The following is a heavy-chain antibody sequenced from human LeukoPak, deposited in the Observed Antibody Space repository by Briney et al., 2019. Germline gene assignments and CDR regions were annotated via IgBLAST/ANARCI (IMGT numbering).Heavy chain of an antibody. CDR3: ARSPDILTGENFDY. V-gene: IGHV1-2*02. J-gene: IGHJ4*02. CDR1: GYTFPGYY. D-gene: IGHD3-9*01. Sequence: ASVRVPCKPSGYTFPGYYMHGLRRAPGQGLEWIEWINLNSGGTNDAQKFQDSGTMTRHTSISTAYKDLSRLRSDDTAVYYCARSPDILTGENFDYWGQGTLVTVSS. CDR2: INLNSGGT.